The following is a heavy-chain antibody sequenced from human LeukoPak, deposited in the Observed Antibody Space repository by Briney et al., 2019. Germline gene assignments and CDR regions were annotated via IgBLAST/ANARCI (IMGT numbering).Heavy chain of an antibody. CDR2: ISSSSSYI. J-gene: IGHJ4*02. D-gene: IGHD2-15*01. CDR1: GFTFSTYS. V-gene: IGHV3-21*01. Sequence: PGGSLRLSCAAAGFTFSTYSMNWVRQAPGKGLEWVSSISSSSSYIYYADSVKGRFTISRDNAKNSLYLQMNSLRAEDTAVYYCARNRGGYCSGGSCYKYSDYWGQGTLVTVSS. CDR3: ARNRGGYCSGGSCYKYSDY.